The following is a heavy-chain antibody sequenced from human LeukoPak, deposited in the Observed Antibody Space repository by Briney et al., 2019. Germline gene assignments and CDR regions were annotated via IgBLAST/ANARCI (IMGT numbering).Heavy chain of an antibody. V-gene: IGHV4-34*09. CDR1: GGSFSGYY. CDR3: ARETTVVTQRYFDL. Sequence: PSETLSLTCAVYGGSFSGYYWSWIRQPPGKGLEWIGYIYYSGSAYYNPSLKSRVTISVDTSKNQFSLKLSSVTAADTAVYYCARETTVVTQRYFDLWGRGTLVTVSS. D-gene: IGHD4-23*01. CDR2: IYYSGSA. J-gene: IGHJ2*01.